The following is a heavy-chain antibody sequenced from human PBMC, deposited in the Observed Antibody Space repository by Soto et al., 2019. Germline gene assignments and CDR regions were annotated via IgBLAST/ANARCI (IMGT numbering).Heavy chain of an antibody. Sequence: QVQLQESGPGLVKPSQTLSLTCAVSGDSISSGDYYWSWIRQPPGKGLEWIGYIYYSGSTYYDPSIKSRLTLSVDTSKNQFSLTLSSVTAAETAVYYCARENYSNYGAMDVWGQGTTVTVSS. CDR1: GDSISSGDYY. V-gene: IGHV4-30-4*01. CDR3: ARENYSNYGAMDV. D-gene: IGHD4-4*01. CDR2: IYYSGST. J-gene: IGHJ6*02.